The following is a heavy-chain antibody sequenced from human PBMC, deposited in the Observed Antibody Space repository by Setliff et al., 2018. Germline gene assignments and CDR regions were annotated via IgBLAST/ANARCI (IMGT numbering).Heavy chain of an antibody. CDR2: IDKDGSST. CDR1: GFRISFREYW. V-gene: IGHV3-74*01. CDR3: TREHTPWVGASHHDC. J-gene: IGHJ4*02. D-gene: IGHD1-26*01. Sequence: PGGSLRLSCAASGFRISFREYWMFWVRQAPEKGLEWVARIDKDGSSTVYADSVKGRFTISRDNVKKMLYLQMDSLRTEDTAVYYCTREHTPWVGASHHDCWGQGTQVTVSS.